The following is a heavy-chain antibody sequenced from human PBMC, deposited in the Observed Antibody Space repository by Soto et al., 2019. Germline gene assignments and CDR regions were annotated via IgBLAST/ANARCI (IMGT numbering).Heavy chain of an antibody. D-gene: IGHD3-16*01. Sequence: GGSLRLSCAASGLSFSLYGMHWVRQAPGKGLDWVAIIFNDGSNKYYADSVKGRFTISRDNSKNMVYLQMNSLRAEDTAVYYCAKLGHSNLLGGLDVWGQGTTVTVSS. CDR1: GLSFSLYG. CDR3: AKLGHSNLLGGLDV. V-gene: IGHV3-30*18. J-gene: IGHJ6*02. CDR2: IFNDGSNK.